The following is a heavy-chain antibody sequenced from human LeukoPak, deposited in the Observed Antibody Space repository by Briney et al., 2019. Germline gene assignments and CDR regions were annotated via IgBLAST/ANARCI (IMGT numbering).Heavy chain of an antibody. CDR2: IYYSGST. Sequence: SETLSLTCTVSGGSVSSGSYYWSWIRQPPGKGLEWIGYIYYSGSTNYNPSLKSRVTISVDTSKNQFSLKLSSVTAADTAVYYCARRTIVVTYFDYWGQGTLVTVSS. CDR3: ARRTIVVTYFDY. J-gene: IGHJ4*02. V-gene: IGHV4-61*01. CDR1: GGSVSSGSYY. D-gene: IGHD4-23*01.